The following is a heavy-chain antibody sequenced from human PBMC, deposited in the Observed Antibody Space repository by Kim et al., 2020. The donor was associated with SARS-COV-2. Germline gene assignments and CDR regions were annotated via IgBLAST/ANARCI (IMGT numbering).Heavy chain of an antibody. V-gene: IGHV3-30-3*01. CDR2: ISYDGSNK. J-gene: IGHJ6*02. CDR3: ARHKPGGWGQQLKRYYYGMDV. Sequence: GGSLRLSCAASGFTFSSYAMHWVRQAPGKGLEWVAVISYDGSNKDYADSVKGRFTISRDNSKNTLYLQMNSLRAEDTAVYYCARHKPGGWGQQLKRYYYGMDVWGQGTTVTVSS. CDR1: GFTFSSYA. D-gene: IGHD3-16*01.